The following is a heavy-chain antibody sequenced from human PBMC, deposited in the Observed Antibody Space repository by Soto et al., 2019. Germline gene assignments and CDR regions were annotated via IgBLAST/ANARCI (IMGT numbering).Heavy chain of an antibody. CDR1: GGSISSYY. J-gene: IGHJ4*02. V-gene: IGHV4-59*01. Sequence: LSETLSLTCTVSGGSISSYYWSWIRQPPGKGLEWIGYIYYSGSTNYNPSLKSRVTISVDTSKNQFSLKLSSVTAADTAVYYCALRRPGDYFDYWGQGTLVTVS. D-gene: IGHD3-3*01. CDR2: IYYSGST. CDR3: ALRRPGDYFDY.